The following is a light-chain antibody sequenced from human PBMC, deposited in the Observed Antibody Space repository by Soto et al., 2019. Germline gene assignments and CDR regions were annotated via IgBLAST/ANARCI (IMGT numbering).Light chain of an antibody. CDR2: WAF. V-gene: IGKV4-1*01. CDR1: QTVLYSSNNLNY. CDR3: QQYGGSPPYT. J-gene: IGKJ2*01. Sequence: DIVMTQSPDSLAVSLGERATINCKSSQTVLYSSNNLNYLAWYQQKPGQPPKLLIYWAFTRESGVPDRFTGSGSGIDVSITSNSLQAADVAVYYCQQYGGSPPYTVGQGTRLEIK.